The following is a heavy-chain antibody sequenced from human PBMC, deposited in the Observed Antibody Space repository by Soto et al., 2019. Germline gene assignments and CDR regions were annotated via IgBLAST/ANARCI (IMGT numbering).Heavy chain of an antibody. Sequence: QVQLVQSGAEVKKPGASVKVSCKASGYTFNNYDIHWVRQATGQGLEWVGWMNPNSGYTEFAQKFQGRVSMTRNTVISEAFMELSSLGSEDTAMYYCARGPRVRADTIFGVVIVLDIWGKGTTVTVSS. CDR3: ARGPRVRADTIFGVVIVLDI. CDR2: MNPNSGYT. D-gene: IGHD3-3*01. CDR1: GYTFNNYD. V-gene: IGHV1-8*01. J-gene: IGHJ6*04.